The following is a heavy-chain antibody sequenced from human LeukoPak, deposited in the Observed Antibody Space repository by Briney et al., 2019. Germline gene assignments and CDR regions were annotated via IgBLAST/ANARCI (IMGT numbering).Heavy chain of an antibody. J-gene: IGHJ3*02. CDR3: ARDGGWYMESDALDI. CDR2: ISSSSSYI. D-gene: IGHD6-19*01. V-gene: IGHV3-21*01. CDR1: GFTFSSYS. Sequence: GGSLRLSCAASGFTFSSYSMNWVRQAPGKGLEWVSSISSSSSYIYYADSVKGLFTISRDNAKNSLYLQRNSLRAEDTAVYYCARDGGWYMESDALDIWGQGTMVTVSS.